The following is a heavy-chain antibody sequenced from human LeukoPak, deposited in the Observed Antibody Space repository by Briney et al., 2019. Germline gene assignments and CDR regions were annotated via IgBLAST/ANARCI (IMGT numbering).Heavy chain of an antibody. CDR3: ARFYSGPSGWFVLWYFDL. J-gene: IGHJ2*01. CDR1: GGSVGSYY. Sequence: SETLSLTCTVSGGSVGSYYWSWIRQPPGKGLEWIGYIYNSENTKYNSSLESRVTMSVDTSKNRFFLKLSSVTAADTAVYYCARFYSGPSGWFVLWYFDLWGRGTLVTVSS. CDR2: IYNSENT. D-gene: IGHD6-19*01. V-gene: IGHV4-4*09.